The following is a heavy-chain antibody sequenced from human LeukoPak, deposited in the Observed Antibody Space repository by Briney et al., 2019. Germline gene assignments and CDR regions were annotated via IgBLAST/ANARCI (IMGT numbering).Heavy chain of an antibody. V-gene: IGHV4-30-4*01. CDR3: ARGISSRGDY. D-gene: IGHD6-13*01. CDR2: IYNSGST. Sequence: PSETLSLTCTVSGGSISSGDYYWNWIRQPPGKGLERIGHIYNSGSTYYIPSLKSRVTISTDTSKNQFSLKLSSVTAADTAVYYCARGISSRGDYWGQGTLVTVSS. J-gene: IGHJ4*02. CDR1: GGSISSGDYY.